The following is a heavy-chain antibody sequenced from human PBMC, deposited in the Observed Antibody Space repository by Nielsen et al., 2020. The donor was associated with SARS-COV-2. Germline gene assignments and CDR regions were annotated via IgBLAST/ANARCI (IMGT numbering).Heavy chain of an antibody. CDR3: ARDSWSISDL. J-gene: IGHJ2*01. Sequence: ASVKVSCKASGGTFSSYAISWVRQAPGQGLEWMGWISAYNGNTKYSQKFQGRVTITRDTSASTAYMELSSLRSEDTAVYYCARDSWSISDLWGRGTLVTVSS. CDR1: GGTFSSYA. CDR2: ISAYNGNT. V-gene: IGHV1-3*01. D-gene: IGHD3-3*01.